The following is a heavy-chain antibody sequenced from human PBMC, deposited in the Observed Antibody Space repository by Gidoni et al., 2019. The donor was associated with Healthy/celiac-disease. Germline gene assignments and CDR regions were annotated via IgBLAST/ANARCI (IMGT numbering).Heavy chain of an antibody. CDR1: GYSFTSYW. Sequence: EVQLVQSGAAVKKPGESLRISCQGSGYSFTSYWISWVRQMPGKGLEWMGRIDPSDSYTNYSPSFQGHVTISADKSISTAYLQWSSLKASDTAMYYCAIGAAMAPGALNYWGQGTLVTVSS. CDR2: IDPSDSYT. J-gene: IGHJ4*02. CDR3: AIGAAMAPGALNY. D-gene: IGHD5-18*01. V-gene: IGHV5-10-1*03.